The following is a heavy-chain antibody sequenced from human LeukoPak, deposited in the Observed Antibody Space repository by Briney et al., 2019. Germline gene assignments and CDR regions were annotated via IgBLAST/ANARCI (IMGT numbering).Heavy chain of an antibody. D-gene: IGHD3-22*01. J-gene: IGHJ4*02. CDR3: ARCYDSSALMLTY. CDR2: IYSGGST. V-gene: IGHV3-53*01. CDR1: GFTVSSNY. Sequence: PGGSLRLSCAASGFTVSSNYMSWVRQAPGKGLEWVSVIYSGGSTYYADSVKGRFTISRDNSKNTLYLQMNSLRAEDTAVYYCARCYDSSALMLTYWGQETLVTVSS.